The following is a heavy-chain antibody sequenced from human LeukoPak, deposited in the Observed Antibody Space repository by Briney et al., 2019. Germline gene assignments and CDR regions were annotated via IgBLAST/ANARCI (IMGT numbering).Heavy chain of an antibody. Sequence: PGGSLRLSCAASGFTFSSYGMHWVRQAPGKGLEWVAVIWYDGSNKYYADSVKGRFTISRDNSKNTLYLQMNSLRAEDTAVCYCAREPGYVDTAMAYYFDYWGQGTLVTVSS. D-gene: IGHD5-18*01. V-gene: IGHV3-33*01. CDR2: IWYDGSNK. J-gene: IGHJ4*02. CDR3: AREPGYVDTAMAYYFDY. CDR1: GFTFSSYG.